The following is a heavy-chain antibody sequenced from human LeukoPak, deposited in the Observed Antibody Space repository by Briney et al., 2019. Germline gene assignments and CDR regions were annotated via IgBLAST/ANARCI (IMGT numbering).Heavy chain of an antibody. CDR1: GGSISSYY. Sequence: SETLSLTCTVSGGSISSYYWSWIRQPPGKGLEWIGYIYYSGSTNYNPSLKSRVTISVDTSKNRFSLKLSSVTAADTAVYYCAREASQKGAHYMDVWGKGTTVTISS. CDR2: IYYSGST. CDR3: AREASQKGAHYMDV. V-gene: IGHV4-59*01. J-gene: IGHJ6*03. D-gene: IGHD3-16*01.